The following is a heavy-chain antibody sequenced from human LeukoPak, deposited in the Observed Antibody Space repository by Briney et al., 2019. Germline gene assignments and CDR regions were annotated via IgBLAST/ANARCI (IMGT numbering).Heavy chain of an antibody. CDR1: GITFSDVW. V-gene: IGHV3-15*01. CDR3: ARVGLGITIFGVVKNAFDI. Sequence: GGSLRLSCVVSGITFSDVWMSWVRQAPGKGLEWVGRIHTNFDGGVIDYAAPVQGRFTISRDDSKNTLYLQMNSLRAEDTAVYYCARVGLGITIFGVVKNAFDIWGQGTMVTVSS. D-gene: IGHD3-3*01. J-gene: IGHJ3*02. CDR2: IHTNFDGGVI.